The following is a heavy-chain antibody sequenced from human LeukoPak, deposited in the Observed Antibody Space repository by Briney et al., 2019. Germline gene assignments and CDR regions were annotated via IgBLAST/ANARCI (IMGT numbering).Heavy chain of an antibody. Sequence: SETLSLTCTVSGGSISSYYWSWIRQSPGKGLEWIGYIYYTGSTNYNPSLKSRVTISLDTSKNQFSLTLSSVTAADTAVYYCAKVEKMATIYAYFDYWGQGTLVTVSS. D-gene: IGHD5-24*01. V-gene: IGHV4-59*01. CDR1: GGSISSYY. CDR2: IYYTGST. J-gene: IGHJ4*02. CDR3: AKVEKMATIYAYFDY.